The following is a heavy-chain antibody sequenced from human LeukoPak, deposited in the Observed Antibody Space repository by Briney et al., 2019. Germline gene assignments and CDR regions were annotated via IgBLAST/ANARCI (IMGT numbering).Heavy chain of an antibody. D-gene: IGHD4-17*01. Sequence: GASVKVSCKASGYTFTSYYMHWVRQAPGQGLEWMGIINPSGGSTSYAQKFQGRVTMTRDTSTSTAYMGLSSLRSEDTAVYYCARDYVEHRVDYWVRGTLVSVSS. V-gene: IGHV1-46*01. CDR2: INPSGGST. J-gene: IGHJ4*02. CDR3: ARDYVEHRVDY. CDR1: GYTFTSYY.